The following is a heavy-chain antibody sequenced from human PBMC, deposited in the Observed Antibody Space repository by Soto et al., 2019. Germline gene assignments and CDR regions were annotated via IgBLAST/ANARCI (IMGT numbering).Heavy chain of an antibody. D-gene: IGHD1-26*01. V-gene: IGHV3-73*01. J-gene: IGHJ4*02. CDR3: TRQYGGSYYDY. CDR1: GFTFSGSA. Sequence: QTGGSLRLSCAASGFTFSGSAMHWVRQASGKGLEWVGRIRSKANSYATAYAASVKGRFTISRDDSKNTAYLQMNSLKTEDTAVYYCTRQYGGSYYDYWGQGTLVTVSS. CDR2: IRSKANSYAT.